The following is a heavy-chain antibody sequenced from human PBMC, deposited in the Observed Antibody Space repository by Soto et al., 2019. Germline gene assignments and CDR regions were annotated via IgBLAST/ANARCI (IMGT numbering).Heavy chain of an antibody. CDR3: ARERSAAGTGWFDP. Sequence: QVQLVQSGAEVKKPGASVKVSCKASGYTFTSYDINWVRQATGQGLEWMGWMNPNSGNTGYAQKFQGRVTMTQNTSISTAYMELSSLRSEDTAVYYCARERSAAGTGWFDPWGQGTLVTVSS. CDR1: GYTFTSYD. J-gene: IGHJ5*02. D-gene: IGHD6-13*01. CDR2: MNPNSGNT. V-gene: IGHV1-8*01.